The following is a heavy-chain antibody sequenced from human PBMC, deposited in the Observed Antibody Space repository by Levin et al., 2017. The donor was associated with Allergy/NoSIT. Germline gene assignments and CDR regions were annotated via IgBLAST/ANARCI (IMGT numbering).Heavy chain of an antibody. V-gene: IGHV3-33*01. CDR3: ARGRVYYDSSGYHNLDY. Sequence: GGSLRLSCAASGFTFSSYGMHWVRQAPGKGLEWVAVIWYDGSNKYYADSVKGRFTISRDNSKNTLYLQMNSLRAEDTAVYYCARGRVYYDSSGYHNLDYWGQGTLVTVSS. J-gene: IGHJ4*02. D-gene: IGHD3-22*01. CDR1: GFTFSSYG. CDR2: IWYDGSNK.